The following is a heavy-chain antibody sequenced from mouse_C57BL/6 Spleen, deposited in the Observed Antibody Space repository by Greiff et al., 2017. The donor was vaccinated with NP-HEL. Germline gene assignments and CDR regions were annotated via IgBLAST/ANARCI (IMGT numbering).Heavy chain of an antibody. J-gene: IGHJ3*01. D-gene: IGHD4-1*01. CDR3: ARGDAGTGTLFAY. CDR1: GYSISSGYY. Sequence: EVKLQESGPGLVKPSQSLSLTCSVTGYSISSGYYWNWIRQFPGNKLEWMGYISYDGSNNYNPSLKNRISITRDTSKNQFFLKLNSVTTEDTATYYCARGDAGTGTLFAYWGQGTLVTVSA. V-gene: IGHV3-6*01. CDR2: ISYDGSN.